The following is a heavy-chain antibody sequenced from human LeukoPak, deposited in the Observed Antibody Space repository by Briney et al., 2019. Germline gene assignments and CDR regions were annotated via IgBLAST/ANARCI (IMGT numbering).Heavy chain of an antibody. CDR3: TKGKSWYYFDS. Sequence: GGSLRLSCEASGFTLDDYAMHWVRQVPGKGLEWVAGISWNSVTTGYGDAVKGRFTISRDNAKNSLYLQMNSLRPEDTALYYCTKGKSWYYFDSWGQGTLVTVSS. J-gene: IGHJ4*02. CDR1: GFTLDDYA. CDR2: ISWNSVTT. D-gene: IGHD6-13*01. V-gene: IGHV3-9*01.